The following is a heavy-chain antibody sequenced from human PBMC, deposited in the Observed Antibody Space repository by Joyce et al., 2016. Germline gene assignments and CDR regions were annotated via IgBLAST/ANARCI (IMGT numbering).Heavy chain of an antibody. CDR2: RNAGNGKT. V-gene: IGHV1-3*01. J-gene: IGHJ4*02. CDR3: ARDGLIRYFDWLLWPDVDY. D-gene: IGHD3-9*01. Sequence: QVQLVQSGAEVKKPGASVKISCKASGYTFTGYNMHWVRQAPGQRLEWMGWRNAGNGKTIYSQKFQGRVTITRDTSATTAHMELSSLRSEDTAVYYCARDGLIRYFDWLLWPDVDYWGQGTLVTVSS. CDR1: GYTFTGYN.